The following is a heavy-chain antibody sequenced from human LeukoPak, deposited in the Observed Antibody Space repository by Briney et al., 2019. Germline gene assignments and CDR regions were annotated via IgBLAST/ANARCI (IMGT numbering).Heavy chain of an antibody. CDR2: ISGSGGST. D-gene: IGHD3-9*01. J-gene: IGHJ4*02. CDR1: GFTFSSYA. V-gene: IGHV3-23*01. Sequence: GGSLRLSCGASGFTFSSYAMSWVRQAPGKGLEWVSAISGSGGSTYYADSVKGRFTISRDNSKNTLYLQMNSLRAEDTAVYYCAKTPTGYYAVFDYWGQGTLVTVSS. CDR3: AKTPTGYYAVFDY.